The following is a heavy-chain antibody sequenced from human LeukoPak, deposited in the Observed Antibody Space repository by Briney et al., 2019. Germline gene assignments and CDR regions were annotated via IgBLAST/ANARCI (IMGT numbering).Heavy chain of an antibody. Sequence: SETLSLTCTVSGGSISSYYWSWIRQPPGKGLEWIGYIYYSGSTNYNPSLKSRVTISVDTSKNQFSLKLSSVTAADTAVYYCARGGIAVAALFDYWGQGTLVTVSS. CDR3: ARGGIAVAALFDY. CDR2: IYYSGST. J-gene: IGHJ4*02. CDR1: GGSISSYY. V-gene: IGHV4-59*01. D-gene: IGHD6-19*01.